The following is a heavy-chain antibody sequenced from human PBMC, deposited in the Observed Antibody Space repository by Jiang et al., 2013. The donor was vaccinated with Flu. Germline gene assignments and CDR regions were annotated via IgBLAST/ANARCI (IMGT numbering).Heavy chain of an antibody. CDR3: ARSAPQFSGVVVIKDAFDI. Sequence: GPGLVKPSQTLSLTCTVSGGSISSGSYYWSWIRQPAGKGLEWIGRIYTSGSTNYNPSLKSRVTISVDTSKNQFSLKLSSVTAADTAVYYCARSAPQFSGVVVIKDAFDIWGQGTMVTVSS. D-gene: IGHD3-22*01. CDR1: GGSISSGSYY. J-gene: IGHJ3*02. V-gene: IGHV4-61*02. CDR2: IYTSGST.